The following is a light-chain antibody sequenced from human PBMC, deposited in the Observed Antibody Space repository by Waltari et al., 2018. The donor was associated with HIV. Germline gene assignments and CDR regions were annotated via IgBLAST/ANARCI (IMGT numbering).Light chain of an antibody. CDR2: GAS. Sequence: EILMTQSPGTLSVSPVERATLSCRASQSIGIHLAWYQQKPGQAPSLLIKGASSRAAGTPVRFTGSGSETEFTLTIDSLQSEDFAVYYCHQYHNGPRTFGQGTKVDIK. CDR3: HQYHNGPRT. V-gene: IGKV3-15*01. J-gene: IGKJ1*01. CDR1: QSIGIH.